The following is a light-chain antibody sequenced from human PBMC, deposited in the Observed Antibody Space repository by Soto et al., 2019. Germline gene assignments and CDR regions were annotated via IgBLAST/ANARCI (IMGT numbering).Light chain of an antibody. J-gene: IGLJ1*01. CDR3: GTWDSSLSAYV. Sequence: QSVLTQPPSVSAAPGQKGTISCSRSSSNIGNNYVSWYQQLPGTAPKLLIYDNNKRPSGIPDRFSGSKSGTSATLGITGLQTGDEADYYCGTWDSSLSAYVFGNGTKVTVL. V-gene: IGLV1-51*01. CDR1: SSNIGNNY. CDR2: DNN.